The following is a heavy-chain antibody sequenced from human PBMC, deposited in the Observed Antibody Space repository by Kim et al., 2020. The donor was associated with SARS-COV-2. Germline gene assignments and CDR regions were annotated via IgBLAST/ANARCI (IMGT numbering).Heavy chain of an antibody. CDR3: SRGNYEESVSLSDYYNGMDV. J-gene: IGHJ6*02. CDR1: GLSFVDSA. CDR2: ISYDGRNK. D-gene: IGHD3-3*01. Sequence: GGSLRLSCVGSGLSFVDSAMNWVRQAPGKGLEWVAVISYDGRNKEYAESVKGRFSISRDNSKSTLSLQMNSLRVEDTAVYYCSRGNYEESVSLSDYYNGMDVWGQGTTVPVSS. V-gene: IGHV3-30-3*01.